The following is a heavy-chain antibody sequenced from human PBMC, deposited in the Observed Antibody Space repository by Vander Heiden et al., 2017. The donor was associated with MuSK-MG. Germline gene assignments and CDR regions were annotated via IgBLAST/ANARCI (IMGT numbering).Heavy chain of an antibody. V-gene: IGHV3-23*01. J-gene: IGHJ4*02. D-gene: IGHD3-22*01. CDR2: ISGSGDST. CDR3: AKDDLMIGVVSRGSVDY. CDR1: GFTFSSYA. Sequence: EVQLLESGGGLVQPGGSLRLSCAASGFTFSSYAMTWVRQDPGKGLEWVSAISGSGDSTHYADSVKGRFTISRDNSKNTLYLQMNSLRVEDTAVYYCAKDDLMIGVVSRGSVDYWGQGTLVTVSS.